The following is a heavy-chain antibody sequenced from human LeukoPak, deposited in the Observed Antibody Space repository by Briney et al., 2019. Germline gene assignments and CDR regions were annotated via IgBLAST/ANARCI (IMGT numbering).Heavy chain of an antibody. CDR1: GYTFTGYY. Sequence: ASVKLSCKASGYTFTGYYMHWVRQAPGQGLEWMGWINPNSGGTNYAQKFQGRVTMTRDTSISTAYMELSSLRSEDTAVYYCARDPTDMIVVAADAFDIWGQGTMVTVSS. D-gene: IGHD3-22*01. CDR2: INPNSGGT. V-gene: IGHV1-2*02. J-gene: IGHJ3*02. CDR3: ARDPTDMIVVAADAFDI.